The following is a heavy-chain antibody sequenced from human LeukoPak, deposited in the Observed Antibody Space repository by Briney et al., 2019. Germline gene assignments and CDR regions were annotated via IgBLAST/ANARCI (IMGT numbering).Heavy chain of an antibody. V-gene: IGHV3-7*01. CDR1: GFTFGSYG. D-gene: IGHD6-6*01. J-gene: IGHJ4*02. CDR2: IKQDGSEK. CDR3: ARGGAARPDF. Sequence: GGSLRLSCAASGFTFGSYGMHWVRQAPGKGLEWVANIKQDGSEKNYVDSVKGRFTISRDNAKNSLYLQMNSLRVEDTAVYYCARGGAARPDFWGQGTLVTVSS.